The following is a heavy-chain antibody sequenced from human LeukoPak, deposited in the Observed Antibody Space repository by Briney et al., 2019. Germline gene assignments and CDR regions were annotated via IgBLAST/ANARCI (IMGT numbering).Heavy chain of an antibody. CDR2: IRIGGGGT. J-gene: IGHJ5*02. D-gene: IGHD6-13*01. Sequence: GGSLRLSCAASGFDLSTYAMTWVRQAPAKGLEWVSSIRIGGGGTYYADSVKGRFTISRDNSENTLHLQMNNLRVGDTAKYFCARCMVLSQGWCNWFDPWGRGTLVTVSS. CDR3: ARCMVLSQGWCNWFDP. CDR1: GFDLSTYA. V-gene: IGHV3-23*01.